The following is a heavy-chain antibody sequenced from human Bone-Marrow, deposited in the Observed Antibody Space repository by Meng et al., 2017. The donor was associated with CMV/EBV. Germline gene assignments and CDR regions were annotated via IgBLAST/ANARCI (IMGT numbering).Heavy chain of an antibody. CDR1: GYTFTSYD. D-gene: IGHD1-7*01. V-gene: IGHV1-2*02. CDR2: INPNSGGT. CDR3: ARGPVGNWNYAR. J-gene: IGHJ4*02. Sequence: ASVKVSCKASGYTFTSYDINWVRQAPGQGLEWMGWINPNSGGTNYAQKFQGRVTMTRDTSISTAYMELSRLRSEDTAVYYCARGPVGNWNYARWGQGTLVTVSS.